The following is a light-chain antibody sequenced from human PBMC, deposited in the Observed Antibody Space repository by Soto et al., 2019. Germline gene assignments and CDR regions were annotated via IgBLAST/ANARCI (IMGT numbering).Light chain of an antibody. V-gene: IGKV3-15*01. Sequence: DIVMTQSPATLSVSPGERATLSCRASQSVSSNLAWYQQKPGQAPRLLIYGASTRDTGIPARFSGSGSGTEDTPTISSLQSEDYAVNYCRQYNTWPPYTFGQGTKLEIK. J-gene: IGKJ2*01. CDR3: RQYNTWPPYT. CDR1: QSVSSN. CDR2: GAS.